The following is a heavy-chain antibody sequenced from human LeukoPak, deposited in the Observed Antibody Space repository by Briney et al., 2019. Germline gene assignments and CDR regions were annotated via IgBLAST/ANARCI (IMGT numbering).Heavy chain of an antibody. CDR1: GGSFSGYY. J-gene: IGHJ4*02. V-gene: IGHV4-34*01. CDR2: INHSGST. D-gene: IGHD6-13*01. CDR3: ARGHANIAAAGPEFDY. Sequence: PSETLPLTCAVYGGSFSGYYWSWIRQPPGKGLEWIGEINHSGSTNYNPSLKSRVTISVDTSKNQFSLKLSSVTAADTAVYYCARGHANIAAAGPEFDYWGQGTLVTVSS.